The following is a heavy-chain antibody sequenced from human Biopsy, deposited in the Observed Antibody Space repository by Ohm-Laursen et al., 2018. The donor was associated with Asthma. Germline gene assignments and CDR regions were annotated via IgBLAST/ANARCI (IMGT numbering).Heavy chain of an antibody. J-gene: IGHJ6*02. D-gene: IGHD6-19*01. CDR3: ARCQVGYSSGWSLLLKKIYYSGMDV. CDR1: GGTFSNFA. Sequence: SVKVSCKAPGGTFSNFAISWVRQAPGQGLEWLGGIMTVFGTTNYAQKFQGRVTITADESTSTAYMEVTSLRSEDTAIYCCARCQVGYSSGWSLLLKKIYYSGMDVWGQGTAVTVSS. CDR2: IMTVFGTT. V-gene: IGHV1-69*13.